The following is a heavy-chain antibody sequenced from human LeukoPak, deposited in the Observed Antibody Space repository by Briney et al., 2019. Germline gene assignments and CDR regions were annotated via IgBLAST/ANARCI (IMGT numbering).Heavy chain of an antibody. Sequence: GESLEISCKGSGCSFTSYWIGWVRQMPGKGLEWMGIIYPGDSDTRYSPSFQGQVTISADKSISTAYLQWSSLKASDTAMYYCAATYCSSTGCRDAFDIWGQGTMVTVSS. CDR1: GCSFTSYW. CDR2: IYPGDSDT. J-gene: IGHJ3*02. V-gene: IGHV5-51*01. CDR3: AATYCSSTGCRDAFDI. D-gene: IGHD2-2*01.